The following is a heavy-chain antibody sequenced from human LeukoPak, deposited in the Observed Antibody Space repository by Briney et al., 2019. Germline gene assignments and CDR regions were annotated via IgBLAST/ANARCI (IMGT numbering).Heavy chain of an antibody. D-gene: IGHD3-10*01. J-gene: IGHJ6*02. CDR1: GFTFSSYS. Sequence: PGGSLRLSCAASGFTFSSYSMNWVRRAPGKGLEWVSYISSSSSTIYYADSVKGRFTISRDNAKNSLYLQMNSLRAEDTAVYYCARDKEEVLYYYYGMDVWGQGTTVTVSS. CDR2: ISSSSSTI. V-gene: IGHV3-48*04. CDR3: ARDKEEVLYYYYGMDV.